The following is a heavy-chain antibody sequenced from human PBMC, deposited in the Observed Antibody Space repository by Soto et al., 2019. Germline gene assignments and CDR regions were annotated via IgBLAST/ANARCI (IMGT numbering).Heavy chain of an antibody. V-gene: IGHV1-18*01. CDR3: ARDTAAAGIFDY. J-gene: IGHJ4*02. D-gene: IGHD6-13*01. CDR2: ISAYNGNT. Sequence: QVQLVQSGAEVKKPGASVKVSCKASGYTFTSYGISWVRQAPGQGLEWMGWISAYNGNTNYAQKLQGXVXXXTXXSTSTAYMELRSLRSDDTAVYYCARDTAAAGIFDYWGQGTLVTVSS. CDR1: GYTFTSYG.